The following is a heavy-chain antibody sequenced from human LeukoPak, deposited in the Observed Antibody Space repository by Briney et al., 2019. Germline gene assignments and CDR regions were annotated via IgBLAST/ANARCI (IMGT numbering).Heavy chain of an antibody. CDR3: ARGQSSSSWYSY. Sequence: PSETLSLTCAVYGGSFSGYYWSWIRQPPGKGLEWIGEINHSGSTNYNPSLKSRVTISVDTSKNLFSLKLSSVTAADTAVYYCARGQSSSSWYSYWGQGTLVTVPS. D-gene: IGHD6-13*01. J-gene: IGHJ4*02. V-gene: IGHV4-34*01. CDR1: GGSFSGYY. CDR2: INHSGST.